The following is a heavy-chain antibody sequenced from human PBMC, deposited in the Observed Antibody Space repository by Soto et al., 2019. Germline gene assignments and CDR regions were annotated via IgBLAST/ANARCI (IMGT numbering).Heavy chain of an antibody. CDR2: TSYDGRNE. CDR3: AKGVVREPAYFDY. Sequence: GGSLRLSCTVSGFTFSAFAMYWVRQAPGRGLEWVALTSYDGRNEDYADSVRGRFTISRDNSKNTLYLDMNSLSAEDSAVYFCAKGVVREPAYFDYWGQGTLVTVSS. CDR1: GFTFSAFA. V-gene: IGHV3-30*18. D-gene: IGHD3-10*01. J-gene: IGHJ4*02.